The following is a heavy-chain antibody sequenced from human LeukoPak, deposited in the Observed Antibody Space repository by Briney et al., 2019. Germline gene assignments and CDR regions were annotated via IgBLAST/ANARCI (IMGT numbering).Heavy chain of an antibody. CDR3: AKHRFESGGYHSTD. V-gene: IGHV3-23*01. CDR2: ISGGSGST. CDR1: GFTFSSYA. J-gene: IGHJ4*02. Sequence: GGSLRLSCAASGFTFSSYAMSWVRQAPGKGLAWVSTISGGSGSTYCADSVKGRFTISRDNSKNTLYLQMNSLRDEDAAVYYCAKHRFESGGYHSTDWGQGTLVTVSS. D-gene: IGHD3-22*01.